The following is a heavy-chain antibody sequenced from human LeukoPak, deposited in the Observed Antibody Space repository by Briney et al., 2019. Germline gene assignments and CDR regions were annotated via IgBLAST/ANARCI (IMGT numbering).Heavy chain of an antibody. CDR1: GYIFTGYY. J-gene: IGHJ3*02. Sequence: ASVKVSCKASGYIFTGYYIHWVRQAPGQGLEWMGWINPNSGGTNYAQKFQGRVTMTRDTSISTAYMELSRLRSDDTAVYYCATSHYYDSSGFIWGQGTMVTVSS. CDR2: INPNSGGT. V-gene: IGHV1-2*02. D-gene: IGHD3-22*01. CDR3: ATSHYYDSSGFI.